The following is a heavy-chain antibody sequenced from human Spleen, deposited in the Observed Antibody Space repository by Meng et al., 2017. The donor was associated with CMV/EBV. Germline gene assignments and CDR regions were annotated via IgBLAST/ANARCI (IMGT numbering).Heavy chain of an antibody. V-gene: IGHV1-2*02. Sequence: ASVKVSCKASGYTFTGYYMHWVRQAPGQGLEWMGWINPNNGATAYAPEFQGRVTMARDTSITTAYMEMSGLTSDDTAIYYCARDVRVPMITPDPLDVWGQGTPVTVSS. D-gene: IGHD1-14*01. CDR2: INPNNGAT. CDR1: GYTFTGYY. J-gene: IGHJ6*02. CDR3: ARDVRVPMITPDPLDV.